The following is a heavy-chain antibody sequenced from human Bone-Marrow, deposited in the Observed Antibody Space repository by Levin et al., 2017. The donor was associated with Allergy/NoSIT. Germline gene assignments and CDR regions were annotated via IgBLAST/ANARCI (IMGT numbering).Heavy chain of an antibody. J-gene: IGHJ4*02. CDR1: GFTFSSYW. CDR3: ANGYYFDY. V-gene: IGHV3-7*01. Sequence: GESLKISCAASGFTFSSYWMSWVRQAPGKGLEWVANIKQDGSEKYYVDSVKGRFTISRDNAKNSLYLQMNSLRAEDTAVYYCANGYYFDYWGQGTLVTVSS. CDR2: IKQDGSEK. D-gene: IGHD6-25*01.